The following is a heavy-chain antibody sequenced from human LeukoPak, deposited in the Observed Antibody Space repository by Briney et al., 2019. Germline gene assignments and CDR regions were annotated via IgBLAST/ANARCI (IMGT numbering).Heavy chain of an antibody. CDR2: INPSGGST. V-gene: IGHV1-46*01. D-gene: IGHD2-8*01. CDR1: GYNFISYY. J-gene: IGHJ6*02. Sequence: ASVKVSCKASGYNFISYYMHWVRQAPGQGLEWMGIINPSGGSTSYAQKFQDRVTMTRDTSTSTVYMELSSLKSEDTAVYYCAREGVVLVDAVRYYYYGMDVWGQGTTVTVSS. CDR3: AREGVVLVDAVRYYYYGMDV.